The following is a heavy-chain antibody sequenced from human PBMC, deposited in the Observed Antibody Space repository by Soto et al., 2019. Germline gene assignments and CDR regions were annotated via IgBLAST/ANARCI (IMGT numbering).Heavy chain of an antibody. CDR1: GFTFVSHW. V-gene: IGHV3-7*01. CDR2: IKQDGSEK. Sequence: GGFLRLSCAASGFTFVSHWVGWVRQAPGKGLEWVANIKQDGSEKYYADSVKGRFTISRDNSKNTLYLQMNSLRAEDTAVYYCARAGIAVAGTFFDSYYYGMDVWGQGTTVTVSS. D-gene: IGHD6-19*01. CDR3: ARAGIAVAGTFFDSYYYGMDV. J-gene: IGHJ6*02.